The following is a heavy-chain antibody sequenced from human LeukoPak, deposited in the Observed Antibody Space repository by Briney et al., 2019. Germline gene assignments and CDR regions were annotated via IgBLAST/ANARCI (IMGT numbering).Heavy chain of an antibody. J-gene: IGHJ3*01. CDR3: AMKAVPRPRLYDAFDF. CDR2: IRYDGSNE. CDR1: RFSFSNYG. Sequence: GGSLRLSCAASRFSFSNYGMHWVRQTPGKGLEWVAFIRYDGSNEYYADSVKGRFTISRDNSKNTLYLQMNSLRADDTAVYYCAMKAVPRPRLYDAFDFWGQGTVVTVSS. V-gene: IGHV3-30*02. D-gene: IGHD2-2*02.